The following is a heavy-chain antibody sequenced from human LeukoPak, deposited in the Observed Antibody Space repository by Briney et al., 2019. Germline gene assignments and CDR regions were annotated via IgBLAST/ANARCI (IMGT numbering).Heavy chain of an antibody. D-gene: IGHD3-10*01. CDR2: IIPIFGTA. CDR1: GGTFSSYA. CDR3: ARVDVVRGVTDIEVDY. J-gene: IGHJ4*02. Sequence: SVKVSCKASGGTFSSYAISWVRQAPGQGLEWMGGIIPIFGTANYAQKFQGRVSITADKSTSTAYMELSSLRSEDTAVYYCARVDVVRGVTDIEVDYWGQGTLVTVPS. V-gene: IGHV1-69*06.